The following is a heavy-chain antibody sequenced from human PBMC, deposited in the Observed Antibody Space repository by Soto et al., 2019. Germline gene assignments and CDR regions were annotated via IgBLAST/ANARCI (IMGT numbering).Heavy chain of an antibody. CDR3: ATDRGYCSRTSCYIVAPRSMWSYHYGTDV. CDR2: FYSSGNT. J-gene: IGHJ6*02. D-gene: IGHD2-2*02. V-gene: IGHV4-4*07. CDR1: GVSISASY. Sequence: SETLSLTCTASGVSISASYWNWIRQPAGKGLEWIGRFYSSGNTNYNPSLRSRVTMSVATSKNQFSLKLGSVTVADTAVYYCATDRGYCSRTSCYIVAPRSMWSYHYGTDVWGQGTTVTVSS.